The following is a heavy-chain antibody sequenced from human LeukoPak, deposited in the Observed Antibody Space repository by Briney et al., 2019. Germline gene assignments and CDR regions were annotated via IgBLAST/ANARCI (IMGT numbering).Heavy chain of an antibody. CDR2: IITYNGNT. CDR3: AREVGVSHYYFDY. J-gene: IGHJ4*02. V-gene: IGHV1-18*01. Sequence: EASVKVSCKASGYTFTSYGINWVRQAPGQGLEWMGGIITYNGNTNYAQKLQGRVTMTTDTSTSTAYMEPRSLRSDDTAVYYCAREVGVSHYYFDYWGQGTLVTVAS. D-gene: IGHD1-26*01. CDR1: GYTFTSYG.